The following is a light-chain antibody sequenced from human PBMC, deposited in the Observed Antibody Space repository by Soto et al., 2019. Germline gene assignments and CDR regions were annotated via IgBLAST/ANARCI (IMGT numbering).Light chain of an antibody. J-gene: IGLJ3*02. CDR2: HDN. CDR1: SSNIGAGSG. V-gene: IGLV1-40*01. Sequence: QPVLTQPPSVSGAPGQRVTISCTGSSSNIGAGSGVHWYQQLPGTAPKLLIYHDNLRPSGVPDRFSGSKSGASASLAITGLQAEDEADYYCQSYDNSMSEVFGGGTKLTVL. CDR3: QSYDNSMSEV.